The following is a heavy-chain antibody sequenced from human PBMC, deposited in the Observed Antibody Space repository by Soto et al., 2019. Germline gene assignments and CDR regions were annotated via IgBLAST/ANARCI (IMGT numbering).Heavy chain of an antibody. CDR3: ARDEDSGWNYFDY. Sequence: ASVKVSCKASGYTFSNYGINWVRQAPGQGLEWMGWISAYNGNINYAQKLQGRVTVTTDTSTSTTYMELRSLRSDDTAVYYCARDEDSGWNYFDYWGQGTLVTVSS. CDR1: GYTFSNYG. CDR2: ISAYNGNI. D-gene: IGHD6-19*01. V-gene: IGHV1-18*01. J-gene: IGHJ4*02.